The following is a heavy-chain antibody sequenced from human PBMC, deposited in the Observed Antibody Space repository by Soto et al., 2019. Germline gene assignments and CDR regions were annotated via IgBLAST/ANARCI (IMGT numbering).Heavy chain of an antibody. D-gene: IGHD1-26*01. CDR3: ARASTGGSYFDY. CDR1: GFTFSDHY. CDR2: TRNKANSYTT. J-gene: IGHJ4*02. V-gene: IGHV3-72*01. Sequence: GESLKISCAASGFTFSDHYMDWVRQAPGKGLEWVGRTRNKANSYTTEYAASVKGRFTISRDDSKNSLYLQMNSLKTEDTAVYYCARASTGGSYFDYWGQGTLVTVSS.